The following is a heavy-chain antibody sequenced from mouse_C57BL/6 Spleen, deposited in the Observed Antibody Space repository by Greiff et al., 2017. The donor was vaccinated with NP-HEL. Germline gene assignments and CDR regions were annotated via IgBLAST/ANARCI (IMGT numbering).Heavy chain of an antibody. CDR1: GYSITSGYY. J-gene: IGHJ2*01. Sequence: EVKLQESGPGLVKPSQSLSLTCSVTGYSITSGYYWNWIRQFPGNKLEWMGYISYDGSNNYNPSLKNRISITRDTSKNQFFLKLNSVTTEDTATYYCARGPGLDYWGQGTTLTVSS. CDR3: ARGPGLDY. V-gene: IGHV3-6*01. CDR2: ISYDGSN.